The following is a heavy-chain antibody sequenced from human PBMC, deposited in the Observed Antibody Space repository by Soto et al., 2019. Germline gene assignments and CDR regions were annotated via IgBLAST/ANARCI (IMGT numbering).Heavy chain of an antibody. CDR3: ATAAYDLLTGYYKGGAFEI. J-gene: IGHJ3*02. D-gene: IGHD3-9*01. CDR2: IIPIVGTA. CDR1: RRTFSSYA. V-gene: IGHV1-69*13. Sequence: SLKISCKASRRTFSSYAISWVPQAPGQGFVWIGGIIPIVGTADYAQKFQGRVTITADESTCTAYMELSSLRSEDTAVYYCATAAYDLLTGYYKGGAFEIWG.